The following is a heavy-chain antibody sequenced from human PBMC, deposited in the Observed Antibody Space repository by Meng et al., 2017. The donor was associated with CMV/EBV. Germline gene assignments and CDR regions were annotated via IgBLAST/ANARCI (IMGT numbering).Heavy chain of an antibody. CDR3: ARDTTIFGVVPRPWGY. V-gene: IGHV1-18*01. J-gene: IGHJ4*02. Sequence: ASVKVSCKASGYTFTSYGISWVRQAPGQGLEWMGWISAYNGNTNYAQKLQGRVTMTTDTSTSTAYMELRSLRPDDTAVYYCARDTTIFGVVPRPWGYWGQGTLVTVSS. D-gene: IGHD3-3*01. CDR1: GYTFTSYG. CDR2: ISAYNGNT.